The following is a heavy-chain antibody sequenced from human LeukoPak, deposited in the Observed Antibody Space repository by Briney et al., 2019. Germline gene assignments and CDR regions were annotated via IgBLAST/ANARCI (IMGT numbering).Heavy chain of an antibody. V-gene: IGHV3-30*02. CDR3: AKGGSGYQYYFDY. J-gene: IGHJ4*02. CDR1: GFTFSSYG. Sequence: SGGSLRLSCAASGFTFSSYGMHWVRQAPGKGLEWVAFIRYDGSNKYYADSVKGRFTISRDNSKNTLYLQMNSLRAEDTAVYYCAKGGSGYQYYFDYWGQGTRVTVSS. D-gene: IGHD3-22*01. CDR2: IRYDGSNK.